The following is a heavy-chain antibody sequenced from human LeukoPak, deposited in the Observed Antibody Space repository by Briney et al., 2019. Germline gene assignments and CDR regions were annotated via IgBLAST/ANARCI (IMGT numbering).Heavy chain of an antibody. CDR1: GGTFSSYA. CDR3: ARAYYYDSSGYAHFDY. D-gene: IGHD3-22*01. Sequence: SVNVSCKASGGTFSSYAISWVRPAPGQGLEWMGGIIPIFGTANYAQKFQGRVTITADESTSTAYMELSSLRSEDTAVYYCARAYYYDSSGYAHFDYWGQGTLVTVSS. J-gene: IGHJ4*02. V-gene: IGHV1-69*13. CDR2: IIPIFGTA.